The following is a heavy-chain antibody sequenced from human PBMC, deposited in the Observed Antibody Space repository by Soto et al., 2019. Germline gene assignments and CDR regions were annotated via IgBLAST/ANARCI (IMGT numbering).Heavy chain of an antibody. CDR3: AGGYSSGWNADYFAY. J-gene: IGHJ4*02. Sequence: QVQLVQSGAEVKKPGSSVKVSCKASGGTFSSYTISWVRQAPGQGLEWMGRIIPILGIANYEQKFQGRVTITADKSTSTAYMELSSLRSEDTAVYYCAGGYSSGWNADYFAYWGQGTLVTVSS. D-gene: IGHD6-19*01. V-gene: IGHV1-69*02. CDR2: IIPILGIA. CDR1: GGTFSSYT.